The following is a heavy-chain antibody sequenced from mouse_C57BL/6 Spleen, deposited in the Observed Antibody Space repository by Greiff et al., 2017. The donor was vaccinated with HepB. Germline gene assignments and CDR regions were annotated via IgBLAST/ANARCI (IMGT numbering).Heavy chain of an antibody. Sequence: QVQLKQPGAELVKPGASVKMSCKASGYTFTSYWITWVKQRPGQGLEWIGGIYPGSGSTNYNEKFKSKATLTVDTSSSTAYMQLSSLTSEDSAVYYCARRGGYDYSWFAYWGQGTLVTVSA. V-gene: IGHV1-55*01. D-gene: IGHD2-4*01. CDR1: GYTFTSYW. CDR3: ARRGGYDYSWFAY. CDR2: IYPGSGST. J-gene: IGHJ3*01.